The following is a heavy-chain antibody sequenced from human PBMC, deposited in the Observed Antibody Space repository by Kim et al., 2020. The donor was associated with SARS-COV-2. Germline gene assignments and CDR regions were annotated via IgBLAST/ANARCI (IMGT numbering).Heavy chain of an antibody. CDR3: ARAFIGYCSSTSCNTGYGSGSYYHY. CDR2: INAGNGNT. Sequence: ASVKVSCKASGYTFTSYAMHWVRQAPGQRLEWMGWINAGNGNTKYSQKFQGRVTITRDTSASTAYMELSSLRSEDTAVYYCARAFIGYCSSTSCNTGYGSGSYYHYWGQGTLVTVSS. D-gene: IGHD2-2*02. J-gene: IGHJ4*02. CDR1: GYTFTSYA. V-gene: IGHV1-3*01.